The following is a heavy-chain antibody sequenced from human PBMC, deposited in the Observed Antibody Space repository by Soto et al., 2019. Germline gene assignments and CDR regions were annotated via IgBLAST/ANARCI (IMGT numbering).Heavy chain of an antibody. J-gene: IGHJ3*02. CDR3: ARSTPGNPFDI. D-gene: IGHD3-10*01. CDR1: GFSFTSYT. Sequence: EVQLAESGGGLVKPGESLRVSCAASGFSFTSYTMNWVRQTPGKGLEWVASISAGGRSIYYADSLKGRSTVSRDNAKSSLYLQMNSLRAEDTAICFCARSTPGNPFDIWGQGTMVTVSA. CDR2: ISAGGRSI. V-gene: IGHV3-21*06.